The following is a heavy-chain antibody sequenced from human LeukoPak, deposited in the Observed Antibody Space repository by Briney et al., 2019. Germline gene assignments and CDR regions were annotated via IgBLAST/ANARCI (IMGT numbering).Heavy chain of an antibody. J-gene: IGHJ6*03. Sequence: SETLSLTCVVSGGSFSGYYWSWIRQPPGKGLEWIGEINNSGSTNYNPSLKSRVTISVDTSKNQFSLKLSSVTAADTAVYYCARAVTTTFYYYYYYMDVWGKGTTVTVSS. D-gene: IGHD4-17*01. CDR1: GGSFSGYY. V-gene: IGHV4-34*01. CDR2: INNSGST. CDR3: ARAVTTTFYYYYYYMDV.